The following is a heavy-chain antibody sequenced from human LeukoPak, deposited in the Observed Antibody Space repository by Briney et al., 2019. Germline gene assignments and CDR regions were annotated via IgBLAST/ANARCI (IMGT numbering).Heavy chain of an antibody. Sequence: SETLSLTCTVSGGSISSYYWSWIRQPPGKGLEWIGYIFYSGTTTYNPSLKSRVSISVDTSKNQFSLKLSSVTAADTAVYYCARSLLWFGELGPNFDYWGQGTLVTVSS. J-gene: IGHJ4*02. CDR2: IFYSGTT. D-gene: IGHD3-10*01. CDR1: GGSISSYY. CDR3: ARSLLWFGELGPNFDY. V-gene: IGHV4-59*01.